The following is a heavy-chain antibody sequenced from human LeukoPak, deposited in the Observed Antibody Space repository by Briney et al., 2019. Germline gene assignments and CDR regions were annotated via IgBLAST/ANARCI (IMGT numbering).Heavy chain of an antibody. CDR2: IYPGDSDT. CDR3: VRLDYDILTGYPQYFDY. D-gene: IGHD3-9*01. CDR1: GYSFTSYW. Sequence: GESLKISCKGSGYSFTSYWIGWVRQMPGKGLEWMGIIYPGDSDTRYSPSFQGQVTISADKSISTAYLQWSSLKASDTAMYYCVRLDYDILTGYPQYFDYWGQGTLVTVSS. J-gene: IGHJ4*02. V-gene: IGHV5-51*01.